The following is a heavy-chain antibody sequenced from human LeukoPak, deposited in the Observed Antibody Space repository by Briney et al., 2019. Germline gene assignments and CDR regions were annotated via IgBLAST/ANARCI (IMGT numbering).Heavy chain of an antibody. J-gene: IGHJ4*02. Sequence: PGRSLRPSCAASGFTFDDYAMHWVRQAPGKGLEWVSGISWNSGSIGYADSVKGRFTISRDNAKNSLYLQMNSLRAEDTALYYCAKDIISYSSSTFGYWGQGTLVTVSS. CDR2: ISWNSGSI. CDR1: GFTFDDYA. D-gene: IGHD6-6*01. CDR3: AKDIISYSSSTFGY. V-gene: IGHV3-9*01.